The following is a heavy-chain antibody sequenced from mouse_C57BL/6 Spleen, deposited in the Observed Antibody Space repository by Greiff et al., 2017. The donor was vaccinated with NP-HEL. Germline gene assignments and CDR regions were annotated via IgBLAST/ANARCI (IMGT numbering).Heavy chain of an antibody. CDR3: ARDYYGNPGTWFAY. CDR1: GFTFSSYA. V-gene: IGHV5-4*01. CDR2: ISDGGSYT. D-gene: IGHD2-1*01. Sequence: EVKLVESGGGLVKPGGSLKLSCAASGFTFSSYAMSWVRQTPEKRLEWVATISDGGSYTYYPDNVKGRFTISRDNAKNNLYLQMSHLKSEDTAMYYCARDYYGNPGTWFAYWGQGTLVTVSA. J-gene: IGHJ3*01.